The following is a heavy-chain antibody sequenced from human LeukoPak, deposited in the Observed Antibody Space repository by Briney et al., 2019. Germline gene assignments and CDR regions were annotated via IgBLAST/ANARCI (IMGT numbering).Heavy chain of an antibody. J-gene: IGHJ6*02. CDR1: GYTFTGYY. Sequence: ASVKVSCKASGYTFTGYYMHWVRQAPGQGLEWMGWINPNSGGTNYAQKFQGRVTMTRDTSISTAYMELSRLRSDDTAVYYCARDQGYPYYYYGMDVWGQGTTVTVSS. D-gene: IGHD2-15*01. V-gene: IGHV1-2*02. CDR2: INPNSGGT. CDR3: ARDQGYPYYYYGMDV.